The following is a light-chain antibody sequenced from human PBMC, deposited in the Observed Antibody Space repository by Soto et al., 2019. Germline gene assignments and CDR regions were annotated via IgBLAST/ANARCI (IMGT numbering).Light chain of an antibody. CDR2: KAS. V-gene: IGKV1-5*03. J-gene: IGKJ1*01. Sequence: DIQMTQSPSTLPASVGDRVTITCRASQSISNWLAWYQQKPGKAPKLLIYKASSLETGVPSRFSGSGSGTEFTLTISSLQPDDFATYYCQKYGRPWTCGQGTKVQIK. CDR1: QSISNW. CDR3: QKYGRPWT.